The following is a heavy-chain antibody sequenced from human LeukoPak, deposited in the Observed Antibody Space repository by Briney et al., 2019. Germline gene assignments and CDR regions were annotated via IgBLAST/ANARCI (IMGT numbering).Heavy chain of an antibody. CDR2: ICREGAAK. CDR3: ARDLGGSKGGLDV. J-gene: IGHJ6*02. V-gene: IGHV3-48*02. Sequence: GGPLTLSCGVSGFPVSRNYMRWVRQAPGKGLEWVSYICREGAAKHSADPERGRFIISRVKEKNSPYLQMNSLRDEDTAVYFCARDLGGSKGGLDVWGQGTTVTVSS. D-gene: IGHD3-16*01. CDR1: GFPVSRNY.